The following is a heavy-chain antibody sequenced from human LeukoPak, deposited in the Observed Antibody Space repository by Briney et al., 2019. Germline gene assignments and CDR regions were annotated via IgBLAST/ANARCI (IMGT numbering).Heavy chain of an antibody. V-gene: IGHV3-21*01. CDR3: ARSPSAAGYYFDY. D-gene: IGHD6-13*01. CDR1: GFTFSSYS. CDR2: ISSSSSYI. Sequence: GGSLRLSCAASGFTFSSYSMNWVRQAPGKGLEWVSSISSSSSYIYYADSVKGRFTISRDNAKNSLYLQMNSLRAEDTAVYYCARSPSAAGYYFDYWGQGPLVSVSS. J-gene: IGHJ4*02.